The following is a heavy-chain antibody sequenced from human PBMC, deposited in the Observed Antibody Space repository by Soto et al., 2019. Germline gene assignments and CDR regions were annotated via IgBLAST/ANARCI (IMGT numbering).Heavy chain of an antibody. V-gene: IGHV4-30-4*01. CDR1: GGSVNSGDYY. Sequence: SETLSLTCTVSGGSVNSGDYYWSWIRQSPGKGLEWIGSIFYSGSTDYNPSLRGRITISIATSNNQFSMRLTSVTAADTALYYCARDWVHERWFDPWGQGTPVTVSS. CDR3: ARDWVHERWFDP. J-gene: IGHJ5*02. D-gene: IGHD1-1*01. CDR2: IFYSGST.